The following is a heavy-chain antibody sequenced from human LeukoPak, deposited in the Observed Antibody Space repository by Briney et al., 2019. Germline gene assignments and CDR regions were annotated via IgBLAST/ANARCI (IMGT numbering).Heavy chain of an antibody. CDR2: IIPIFGTA. V-gene: IGHV1-69*05. D-gene: IGHD3-22*01. Sequence: GASVKVSCKASGGTFSSYAISWVRQAPGQGLEWMGRIIPIFGTANYAQKFQGRVTITTDESTSTAYMELSSLRSEDTAVYYCARAHSDYYDSSGYPYYYYMDVWGKGTTVTVSS. CDR3: ARAHSDYYDSSGYPYYYYMDV. CDR1: GGTFSSYA. J-gene: IGHJ6*03.